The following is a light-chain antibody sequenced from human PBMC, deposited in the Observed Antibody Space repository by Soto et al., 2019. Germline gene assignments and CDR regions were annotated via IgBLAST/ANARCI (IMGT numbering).Light chain of an antibody. CDR3: LQYDNHSWT. J-gene: IGKJ1*01. Sequence: DIQMTQSPSILSASVGDRVTITCRASQSISDWLAWYQHKPEKAPRLLIFDASSLKSGVPSRFSGSGSGTEFTHTISSLQPDDVATYYCLQYDNHSWTFGQGTKVEIK. CDR1: QSISDW. CDR2: DAS. V-gene: IGKV1-5*01.